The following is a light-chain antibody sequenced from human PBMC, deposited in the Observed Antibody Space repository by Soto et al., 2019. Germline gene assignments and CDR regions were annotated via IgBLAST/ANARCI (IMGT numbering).Light chain of an antibody. Sequence: QSALTQPPSASGSPGQSVTISCTGTSSDVGGYNFVSWYQQHPGKAPKLMIYEVSARPSGVPDRFSCSKSGNPASLTVSGLQAEDEADYYCSSYAGSNIVVFGGGTKLTVL. V-gene: IGLV2-8*01. CDR1: SSDVGGYNF. CDR2: EVS. CDR3: SSYAGSNIVV. J-gene: IGLJ2*01.